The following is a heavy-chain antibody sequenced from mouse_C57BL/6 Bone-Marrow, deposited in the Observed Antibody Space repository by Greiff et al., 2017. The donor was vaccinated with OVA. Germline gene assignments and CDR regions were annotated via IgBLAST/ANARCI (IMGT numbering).Heavy chain of an antibody. CDR1: GYTFTSYW. CDR2: IDPFDSYT. D-gene: IGHD1-3*01. V-gene: IGHV1-69*01. Sequence: QVQLQQPGAELVMPGASVKLSCKASGYTFTSYWMHWVKQRPGQGLEWIGEIDPFDSYTNYNQKFKGKSTLTVDKSSSTAYMQLSSLTSEDSAVYYWARQLMRAMDYWGQGTSVTVSS. J-gene: IGHJ4*01. CDR3: ARQLMRAMDY.